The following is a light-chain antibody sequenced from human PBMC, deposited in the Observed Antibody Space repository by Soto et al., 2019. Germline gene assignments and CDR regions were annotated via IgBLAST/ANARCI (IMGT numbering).Light chain of an antibody. V-gene: IGKV3-11*01. CDR1: QRVSSY. Sequence: EIVLTQSPATLSLSPGEGATLSCRASQRVSSYLAWYQQKPGQAPRLLIYDASNRATGIPARFSGSGSGTDFTLTITSLEPEDFAVYYCQQRSNWPRYTFGQGTKLEIK. J-gene: IGKJ2*01. CDR2: DAS. CDR3: QQRSNWPRYT.